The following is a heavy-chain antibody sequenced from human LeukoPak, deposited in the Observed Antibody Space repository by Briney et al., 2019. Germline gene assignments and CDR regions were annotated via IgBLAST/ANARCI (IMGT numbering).Heavy chain of an antibody. CDR1: GGSFGGYY. Sequence: PSETLSLTCAVYGGSFGGYYWSWIRQPPGKGLEWIGEINHSGSTNYNPSLKSRVTISVDTSKNQFSLKLSSVTAADTAVYYCARAGAYYDFWSGSPLYYFDYWGQGTLVTVSS. V-gene: IGHV4-34*01. J-gene: IGHJ4*02. CDR3: ARAGAYYDFWSGSPLYYFDY. D-gene: IGHD3-3*01. CDR2: INHSGST.